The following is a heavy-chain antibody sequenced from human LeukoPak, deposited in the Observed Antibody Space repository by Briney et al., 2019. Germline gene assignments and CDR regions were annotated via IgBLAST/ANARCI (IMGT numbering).Heavy chain of an antibody. CDR3: ARVTHSGGDWRHDY. Sequence: GGSLRLSCAASGFTFSDYYMSWIRQAPGKGLEWVSYISSGSTIYYSDSVKGRFTISRDNAKNSLYLQMNSLRAEDTAVYYCARVTHSGGDWRHDYWGQGTRVAVSP. J-gene: IGHJ4*02. V-gene: IGHV3-11*04. CDR2: ISSGSTI. D-gene: IGHD2-21*02. CDR1: GFTFSDYY.